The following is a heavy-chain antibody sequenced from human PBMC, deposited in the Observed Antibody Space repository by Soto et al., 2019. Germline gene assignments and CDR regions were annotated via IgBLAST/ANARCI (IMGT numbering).Heavy chain of an antibody. V-gene: IGHV3-30*18. CDR1: GFTFSSYG. J-gene: IGHJ4*02. D-gene: IGHD6-19*01. Sequence: QVQLVESGGGVVQPGRSLRLSCAASGFTFSSYGMHWVRQAPGKGLEWVAVISYDGSNKYYSDSVKGRFTISRDKSKNTLYLQMNSLRAEDTAVYYCAKTDDVAVAGPDYWGQGTLVTVSS. CDR2: ISYDGSNK. CDR3: AKTDDVAVAGPDY.